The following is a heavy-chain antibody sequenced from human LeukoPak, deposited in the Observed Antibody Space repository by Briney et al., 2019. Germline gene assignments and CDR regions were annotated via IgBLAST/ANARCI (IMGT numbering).Heavy chain of an antibody. CDR1: GFTFSIYA. Sequence: GGSLRLSCAASGFTFSIYAMSWVRQAPGKGLEWVSSISGSGDNTYYSDSVKERCSISTDNSTTTVSLQMNNLTAEDTAVYYCAKGRGTAVTSAANYWGQGTLVTVSS. CDR2: ISGSGDNT. D-gene: IGHD4-17*01. J-gene: IGHJ4*02. V-gene: IGHV3-23*01. CDR3: AKGRGTAVTSAANY.